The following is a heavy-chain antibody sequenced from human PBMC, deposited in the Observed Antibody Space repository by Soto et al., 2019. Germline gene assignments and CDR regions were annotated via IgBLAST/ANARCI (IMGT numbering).Heavy chain of an antibody. D-gene: IGHD3-22*01. Sequence: SVQVSCKASGGTFSSDAISWVRQAPGQGLEWMGGIIPIFGTANYAQKFQGRVTITADESTSTAYMELSSLRSEDTAVYYCASIIHDSSGHSYWGQGTLVTVYS. J-gene: IGHJ4*02. CDR2: IIPIFGTA. V-gene: IGHV1-69*13. CDR1: GGTFSSDA. CDR3: ASIIHDSSGHSY.